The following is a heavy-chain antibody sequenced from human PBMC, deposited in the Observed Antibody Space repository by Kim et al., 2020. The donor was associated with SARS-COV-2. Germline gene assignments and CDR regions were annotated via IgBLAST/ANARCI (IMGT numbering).Heavy chain of an antibody. D-gene: IGHD3-9*01. CDR2: INTNTGNP. CDR1: GYTFTSYA. Sequence: ASVKVSCKASGYTFTSYAMNWVRQAPGQGLEWMGWINTNTGNPTYAQGFTGRFVFSLDTSVSTAYLQISSLKAEDTAVYYCARDYGVLRYFDWLPPSYWGQGTLVTVSS. V-gene: IGHV7-4-1*02. J-gene: IGHJ4*02. CDR3: ARDYGVLRYFDWLPPSY.